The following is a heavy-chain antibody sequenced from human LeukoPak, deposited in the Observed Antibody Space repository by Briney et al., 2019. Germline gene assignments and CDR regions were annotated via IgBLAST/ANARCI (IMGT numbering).Heavy chain of an antibody. CDR1: GGSISSSY. J-gene: IGHJ4*02. D-gene: IGHD3-22*01. V-gene: IGHV4-59*12. CDR3: AKTYYYDSSGYYFDY. Sequence: SETLSLTCTVSGGSISSSYWSWIRQPPGKGLEWIGYIYYSGSSSYNPSLKSRVTMSVDTSKNQFSLKLSSVTAADTAVYYCAKTYYYDSSGYYFDYWGQGTLVTVSS. CDR2: IYYSGSS.